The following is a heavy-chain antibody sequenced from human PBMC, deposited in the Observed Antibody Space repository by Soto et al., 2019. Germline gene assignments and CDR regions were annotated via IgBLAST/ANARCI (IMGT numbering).Heavy chain of an antibody. J-gene: IGHJ3*02. CDR1: GFSLSNARMG. CDR2: IFSNDEK. Sequence: QVTLKESGPVRVKPTETLTLTCTVSGFSLSNARMGVSWIRQPPGKALEWLAHIFSNDEKSYSTSLKSRLTISKDTSKSQVVLTMTNMDPVDTATYYCARLAYYYDSSGYRYDAFDIWGQGTMVTVSS. D-gene: IGHD3-22*01. CDR3: ARLAYYYDSSGYRYDAFDI. V-gene: IGHV2-26*01.